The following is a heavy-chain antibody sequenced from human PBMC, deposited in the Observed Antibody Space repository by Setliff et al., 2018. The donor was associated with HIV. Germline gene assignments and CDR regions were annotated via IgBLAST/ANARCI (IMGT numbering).Heavy chain of an antibody. D-gene: IGHD3-22*01. V-gene: IGHV1-3*01. Sequence: RASVKVSCKASGYTFTTYAMHWVRQAPGQRLEWMGWINAGNGNTKHSQKFQGRVTITRDTSASTAYMELASLRSEDTAVYYCAREIGDYYDSSGYYPPTDYYYGMDVWGQGTTVTVSS. CDR1: GYTFTTYA. CDR3: AREIGDYYDSSGYYPPTDYYYGMDV. CDR2: INAGNGNT. J-gene: IGHJ6*02.